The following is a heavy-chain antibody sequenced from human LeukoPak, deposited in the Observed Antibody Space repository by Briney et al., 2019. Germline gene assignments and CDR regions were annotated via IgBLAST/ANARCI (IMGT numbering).Heavy chain of an antibody. CDR2: IIPIFGTA. CDR3: ARDKSPYYYDSSGYYFDY. CDR1: GYTFTSYA. J-gene: IGHJ4*02. V-gene: IGHV1-69*13. D-gene: IGHD3-22*01. Sequence: GASVKVSCKASGYTFTSYAISWVRQAPGQGLEWMGGIIPIFGTANYAQKFQGRVTITADESTSTAYMELSSLRSEDTAVYYCARDKSPYYYDSSGYYFDYWGQGTLVTVSS.